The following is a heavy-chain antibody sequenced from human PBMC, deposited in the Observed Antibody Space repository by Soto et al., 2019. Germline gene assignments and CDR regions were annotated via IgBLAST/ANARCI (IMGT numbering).Heavy chain of an antibody. CDR1: GGTFSSYT. CDR2: IIPILGIA. J-gene: IGHJ6*02. D-gene: IGHD2-2*01. V-gene: IGHV1-69*02. Sequence: QVQLVQSGAEVKKPGSSVKVSCKASGGTFSSYTISWVRQAPGQGLEWMGRIIPILGIANYAQKFQGRVTSTADKSTSTADMELSSLRSEDTAVYYGARPTYCSSTSCDRMDVWGQGATVTVSS. CDR3: ARPTYCSSTSCDRMDV.